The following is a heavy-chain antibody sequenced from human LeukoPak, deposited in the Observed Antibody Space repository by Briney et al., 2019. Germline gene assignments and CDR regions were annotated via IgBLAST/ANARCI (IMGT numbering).Heavy chain of an antibody. CDR3: AKDADAVLAPDY. D-gene: IGHD3-3*02. V-gene: IGHV3-23*01. CDR2: ITSSGGST. CDR1: GFTFSSSI. Sequence: GGSLRLSCAASGFTFSSSIMNWVRQAPGKGLEWVSTITSSGGSTYYADSVKGRFTIPRDNSKNTLFLQMNSLRAEDTAVYYCAKDADAVLAPDYWGQGTLVTVSS. J-gene: IGHJ4*02.